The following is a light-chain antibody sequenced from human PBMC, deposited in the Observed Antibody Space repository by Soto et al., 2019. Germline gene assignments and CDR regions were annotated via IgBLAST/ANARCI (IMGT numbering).Light chain of an antibody. V-gene: IGKV3-20*01. CDR2: GAS. Sequence: EIVLAQSPGTLSLSPGERATLSCRASQSVTNSFLAWYQQKPGQAPGLLIYGASRRATGIPDRFTGSGSGTDFTLTISRLEPEDFAVYYCQQYVSSPWAFGQGTKVEI. CDR1: QSVTNSF. J-gene: IGKJ1*01. CDR3: QQYVSSPWA.